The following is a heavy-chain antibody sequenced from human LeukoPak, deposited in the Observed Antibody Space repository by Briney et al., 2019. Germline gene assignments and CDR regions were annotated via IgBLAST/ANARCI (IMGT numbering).Heavy chain of an antibody. V-gene: IGHV1-18*01. CDR2: ISAYNGNT. D-gene: IGHD3-9*01. CDR3: ARGDYDILTGYNDY. Sequence: ASVKVSCKASGYTFTSYGISWVRQAPGQGREWMGWISAYNGNTNYAQKLQGRVTMTTDTSTSTAYMELRSLRSDDTAVYYCARGDYDILTGYNDYWGQGTLVTVSS. J-gene: IGHJ4*02. CDR1: GYTFTSYG.